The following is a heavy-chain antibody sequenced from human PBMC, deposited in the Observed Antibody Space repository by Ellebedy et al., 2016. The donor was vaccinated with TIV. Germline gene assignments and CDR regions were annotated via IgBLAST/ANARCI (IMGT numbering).Heavy chain of an antibody. D-gene: IGHD3-10*01. CDR2: ISYDGSNK. V-gene: IGHV3-30*18. CDR3: AKELPLITMVRGVRYYFDY. J-gene: IGHJ4*02. Sequence: GGSLRLSCAASGFTVSSNYMSWVRQAPGKGLEWVAVISYDGSNKYYADSVKGRFTISRDNSKNTLYLQMNSLRAEDTAVYYCAKELPLITMVRGVRYYFDYWGQGTLVTVSS. CDR1: GFTVSSNY.